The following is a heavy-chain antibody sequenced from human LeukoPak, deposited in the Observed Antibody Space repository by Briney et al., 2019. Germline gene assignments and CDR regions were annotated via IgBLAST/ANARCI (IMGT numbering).Heavy chain of an antibody. CDR2: IYYSGST. CDR1: GGSFSGYY. CDR3: ARLRLTSHFDY. V-gene: IGHV4-34*01. D-gene: IGHD3-9*01. J-gene: IGHJ4*02. Sequence: SETLSLTCAVYGGSFSGYYWSWIRQPPGKGLEWIGSIYYSGSTYYNPSLKSRVTISVDTSKNQFSLKLSSVTAADTAVYYCARLRLTSHFDYWGQGTLVTVSS.